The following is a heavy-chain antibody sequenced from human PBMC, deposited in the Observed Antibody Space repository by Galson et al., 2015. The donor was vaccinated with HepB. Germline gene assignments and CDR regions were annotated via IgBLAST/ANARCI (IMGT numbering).Heavy chain of an antibody. V-gene: IGHV1-18*04. CDR1: GYTFTVNG. Sequence: SVKVSCKASGYTFTVNGISWVRQAPGQGLEWMGWISANSGRTTYAWRLLGRLTLTTDTSTSTVYMELRSLRSDDTAIYYCARDRSHSLDFWGQGTLVTVSS. D-gene: IGHD2-15*01. CDR3: ARDRSHSLDF. CDR2: ISANSGRT. J-gene: IGHJ4*02.